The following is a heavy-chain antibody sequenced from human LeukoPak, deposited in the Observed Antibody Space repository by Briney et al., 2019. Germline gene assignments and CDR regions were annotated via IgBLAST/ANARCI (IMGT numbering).Heavy chain of an antibody. V-gene: IGHV4-38-2*01. CDR3: ARSSIAVGGTGAFDI. Sequence: SETLSLTCAVSGYSIGSGYYWGWLRHPPGKGLEWVGSIYHSGSTYYNPSLKSRVTISVDTSKNQFSLKLSSVTAADTAVYYCARSSIAVGGTGAFDIWGQGTMVTVSS. J-gene: IGHJ3*02. D-gene: IGHD6-19*01. CDR1: GYSIGSGYY. CDR2: IYHSGST.